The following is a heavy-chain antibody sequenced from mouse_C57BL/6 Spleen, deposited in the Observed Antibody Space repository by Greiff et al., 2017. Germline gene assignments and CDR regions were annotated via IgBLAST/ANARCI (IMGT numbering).Heavy chain of an antibody. J-gene: IGHJ4*01. D-gene: IGHD2-2*01. CDR1: GFSLTSSG. CDR2: IWRGGST. CDR3: AEGGGVTETLRD. V-gene: IGHV2-5*01. Sequence: VHLVESGPGLVQPSQSLSITCTVSGFSLTSSGVHWVRQSPGKGLEWLGVIWRGGSTDYNAAFMSRLSITKDNSKSHVFFKMNSLQADDTAIYYWAEGGGVTETLRDWGQGTSVTVST.